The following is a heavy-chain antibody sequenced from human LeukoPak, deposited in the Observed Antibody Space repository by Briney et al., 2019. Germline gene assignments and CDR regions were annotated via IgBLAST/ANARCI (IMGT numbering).Heavy chain of an antibody. CDR2: IIPIFGTA. CDR1: GGTFSSYA. V-gene: IGHV1-69*05. Sequence: GASVKVSCKASGGTFSSYAISWVRQAPGQGLEWMGGIIPIFGTANYAQKFQGRVTITTDESTSTAYMELSSLRSEDTAVYYCATSRDGYKFGKWTLIDYWGQGNLVTVSS. D-gene: IGHD5-24*01. J-gene: IGHJ4*02. CDR3: ATSRDGYKFGKWTLIDY.